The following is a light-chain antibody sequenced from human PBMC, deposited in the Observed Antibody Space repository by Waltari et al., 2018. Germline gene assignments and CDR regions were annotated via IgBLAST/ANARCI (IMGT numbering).Light chain of an antibody. V-gene: IGLV2-23*02. J-gene: IGLJ2*01. Sequence: QSALTQPASVSGSPGQSITISCTGTSRDVGSYNFVSWYQQNPGNAPKLMVYEVTKRPSGVSNRFSGSKSGNTASLTISGLQADDEADYSCCSYAGSSTFLFGGGTKLTVL. CDR3: CSYAGSSTFL. CDR1: SRDVGSYNF. CDR2: EVT.